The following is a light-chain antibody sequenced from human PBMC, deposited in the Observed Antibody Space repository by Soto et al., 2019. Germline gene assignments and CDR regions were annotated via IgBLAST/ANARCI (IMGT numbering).Light chain of an antibody. Sequence: EIALTQSPATLSLSPGERATLSCRTSQSVSSDHLAWYQQKSGQAPRLLIYGASNRATGIPDRFSGSGSGIEFTLTISSLQSEDFAVYYCQQYHNWPPITFGQGTRLEIK. J-gene: IGKJ5*01. V-gene: IGKV3D-15*01. CDR2: GAS. CDR1: QSVSSD. CDR3: QQYHNWPPIT.